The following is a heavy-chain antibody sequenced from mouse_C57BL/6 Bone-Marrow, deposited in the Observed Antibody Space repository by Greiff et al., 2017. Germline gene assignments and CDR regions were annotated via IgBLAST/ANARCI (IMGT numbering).Heavy chain of an antibody. CDR1: GYTFTDYY. Sequence: QVQLQQSGPELVKPGASVKISCKASGYTFTDYYITWVKQRPGQGLEWIEWIFPGSGSPYYNAKFKGKAPLTVDTSSSTAYMLLSSLTSEDSAVYFCARLSGYLSYAMDYGGQGTSVTVSS. J-gene: IGHJ4*01. CDR2: IFPGSGSP. V-gene: IGHV1-75*01. CDR3: ARLSGYLSYAMDY. D-gene: IGHD2-2*01.